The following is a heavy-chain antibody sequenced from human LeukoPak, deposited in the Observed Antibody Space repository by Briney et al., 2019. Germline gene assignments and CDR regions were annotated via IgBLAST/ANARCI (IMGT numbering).Heavy chain of an antibody. D-gene: IGHD5-12*01. Sequence: GASVKVSCKASGYTFTSYGICRVRQAPGQGLEWMGWISAYNGNTNYAQKLQGRVTMTTDTSTSTAYMELRSLRSDDTAVYYCAREYSGYDRAHFDYWGQGALVTVSS. J-gene: IGHJ4*02. CDR1: GYTFTSYG. CDR2: ISAYNGNT. V-gene: IGHV1-18*01. CDR3: AREYSGYDRAHFDY.